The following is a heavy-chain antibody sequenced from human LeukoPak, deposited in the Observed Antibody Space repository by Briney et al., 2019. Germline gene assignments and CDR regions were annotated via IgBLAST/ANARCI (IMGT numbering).Heavy chain of an antibody. D-gene: IGHD2-2*01. CDR2: VYYSGST. CDR1: GGSVSGSTYY. J-gene: IGHJ5*02. Sequence: SETLSLTCTVSGGSVSGSTYYWGWIRQPPGKGLEWIGSVYYSGSTYYNSSLKSRITISADTSRKHFSLKLSSVTAADTAVYYCARHPYSDSCSSTNCFRSWFDPWGQGTLVSVSS. V-gene: IGHV4-39*01. CDR3: ARHPYSDSCSSTNCFRSWFDP.